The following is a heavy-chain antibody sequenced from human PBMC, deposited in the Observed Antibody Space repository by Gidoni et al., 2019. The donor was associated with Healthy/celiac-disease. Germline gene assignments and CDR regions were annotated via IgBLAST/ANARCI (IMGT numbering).Heavy chain of an antibody. D-gene: IGHD3-22*01. CDR2: ISGSGGST. CDR3: AKDLMIVVVITPADAFDI. Sequence: EVQLLESGGGLVQPGGSLRLSCAASGFTFRSYAMSWVRQAPGKGLEWVSAISGSGGSTYYADSVKGRFTISRDNSKNTLYLQMNSLRAEDTAVYYCAKDLMIVVVITPADAFDIWGQGTMVTVSS. J-gene: IGHJ3*02. CDR1: GFTFRSYA. V-gene: IGHV3-23*01.